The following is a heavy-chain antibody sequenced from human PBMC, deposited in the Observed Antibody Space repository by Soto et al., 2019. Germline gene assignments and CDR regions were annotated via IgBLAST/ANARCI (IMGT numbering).Heavy chain of an antibody. CDR2: IKEDGSEK. CDR1: GFHFNNHW. CDR3: ARGGGGWTPVYGMDV. V-gene: IGHV3-7*03. D-gene: IGHD6-19*01. J-gene: IGHJ6*02. Sequence: VGSLRLSCVESGFHFNNHWMNWVRHTPDRGLEWVAIIKEDGSEKYFEDSVRGRFTISRDNAANSVFLHMNSLRAEDTALYHCARGGGGWTPVYGMDVWGQGTTVTVSS.